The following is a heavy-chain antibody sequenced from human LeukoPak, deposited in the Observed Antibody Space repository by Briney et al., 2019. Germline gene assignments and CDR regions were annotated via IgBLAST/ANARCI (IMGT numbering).Heavy chain of an antibody. D-gene: IGHD3-10*01. CDR3: ARDSGTTGEVKFDP. J-gene: IGHJ5*02. CDR1: GDSINNFY. Sequence: PSGTLSLTCAVSGDSINNFYLSWIRQPAGQGLQWIGRIYTTGSITYNPSLKSRVTMSADRSKKNFSLRLSSVTAADTAVYYCARDSGTTGEVKFDPWGPGSLVTVSS. CDR2: IYTTGSI. V-gene: IGHV4-4*07.